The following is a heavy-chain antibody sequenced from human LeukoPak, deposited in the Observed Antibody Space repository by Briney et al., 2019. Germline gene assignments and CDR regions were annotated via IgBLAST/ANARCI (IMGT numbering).Heavy chain of an antibody. CDR1: GSTVSSHY. Sequence: GGSLRLSCAASGSTVSSHYMTWGRQAPVRGLEWVSVIYRDGKTYYGDSVTGRFTISRDNSKNTLYLQMNSLKVEETAVYYCAREDTGDLAFDYWGQGTLVSVSS. D-gene: IGHD1-1*01. CDR2: IYRDGKT. V-gene: IGHV3-66*02. CDR3: AREDTGDLAFDY. J-gene: IGHJ4*02.